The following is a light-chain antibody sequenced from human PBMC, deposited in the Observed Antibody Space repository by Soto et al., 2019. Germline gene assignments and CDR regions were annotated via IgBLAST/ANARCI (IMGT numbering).Light chain of an antibody. Sequence: SNMTQSPSALSASLGASVTIACRAGQSISSYLNWYQQKPGKAPKLLIYAASSLDSGIPSRFSGSGSGTDFTLTISSLQPEDFATYYCQQSYSTWWTFGQGTKVDI. V-gene: IGKV1-39*01. CDR2: AAS. CDR3: QQSYSTWWT. J-gene: IGKJ1*01. CDR1: QSISSY.